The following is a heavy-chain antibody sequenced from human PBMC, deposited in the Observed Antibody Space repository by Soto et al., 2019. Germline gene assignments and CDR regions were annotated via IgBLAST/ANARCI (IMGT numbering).Heavy chain of an antibody. CDR3: AKAKGVRIAVAGRDY. V-gene: IGHV3-23*01. D-gene: IGHD6-19*01. Sequence: GGSLRLSCAASGFTFSSYAMSWVRQAPGKGLEWVSAISGSGGSTYYADSVKGWFTISRDNSKNTLYLQMNSLRAEDTAVYYCAKAKGVRIAVAGRDYWGQGTLVTVSS. CDR2: ISGSGGST. J-gene: IGHJ4*02. CDR1: GFTFSSYA.